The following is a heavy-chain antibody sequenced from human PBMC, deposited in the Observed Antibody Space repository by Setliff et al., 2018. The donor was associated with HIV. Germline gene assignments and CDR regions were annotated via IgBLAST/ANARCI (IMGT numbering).Heavy chain of an antibody. V-gene: IGHV3-49*04. CDR3: TRLRIVGATYWYFDL. J-gene: IGHJ2*01. CDR2: IRSKAYGGTT. D-gene: IGHD1-26*01. Sequence: GGSLRLSCTASGFTFGDYAMSWVRQAPGKGLEWVGFIRSKAYGGTTEYAASVKGRFTISRDDSKSTAYLQMNSLKTEDTAVYYCTRLRIVGATYWYFDLWGRGTLVTVSS. CDR1: GFTFGDYA.